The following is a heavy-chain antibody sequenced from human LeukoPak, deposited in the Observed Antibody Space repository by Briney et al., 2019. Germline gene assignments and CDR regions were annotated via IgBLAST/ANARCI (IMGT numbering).Heavy chain of an antibody. Sequence: ASVKVSCKASGYTFTGYYMHWVRQAPGQGLEWMGWINPNSGGTNYAQKFQGWVTMTRDTSISTAYMELSRLRSDNTAVYYCARRGYSGYDFDCWGQGTLVTVSS. CDR3: ARRGYSGYDFDC. J-gene: IGHJ4*02. CDR2: INPNSGGT. V-gene: IGHV1-2*04. D-gene: IGHD5-12*01. CDR1: GYTFTGYY.